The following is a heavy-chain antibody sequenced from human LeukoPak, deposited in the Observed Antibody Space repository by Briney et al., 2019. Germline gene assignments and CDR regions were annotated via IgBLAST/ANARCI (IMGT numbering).Heavy chain of an antibody. CDR2: ISDRGSNI. V-gene: IGHV3-48*04. CDR3: ARKKTRGLDY. CDR1: GFTFSNYG. J-gene: IGHJ4*02. Sequence: GGCLRLSCAASGFTFSNYGMNWVRQAPGKGLEWVSYISDRGSNIYYADSVKGRLTISRDNAKNSLYLQMNSLRVEDTAIYYCARKKTRGLDYWGQGTLVTVSS. D-gene: IGHD3-10*01.